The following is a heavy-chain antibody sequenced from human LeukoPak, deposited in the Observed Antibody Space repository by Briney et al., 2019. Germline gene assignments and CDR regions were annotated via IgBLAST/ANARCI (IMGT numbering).Heavy chain of an antibody. J-gene: IGHJ6*03. CDR3: ARESQNNSSSWYPSDVYYMDV. CDR1: GGSISSYY. Sequence: SETLSLTCTVSGGSISSYYWSWIRQPPGKGLEGIGDIYYSGSTNYNPSLKSRVTISVDTSKNHFSLKLSSVTAADTAVYYCARESQNNSSSWYPSDVYYMDVWGKGTTVTVSS. D-gene: IGHD6-13*01. V-gene: IGHV4-59*01. CDR2: IYYSGST.